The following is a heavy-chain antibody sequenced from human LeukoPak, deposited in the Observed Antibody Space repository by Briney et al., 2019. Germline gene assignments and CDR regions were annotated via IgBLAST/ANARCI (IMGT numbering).Heavy chain of an antibody. D-gene: IGHD2-8*02. J-gene: IGHJ3*02. CDR1: EFTFSSYA. CDR2: ISGSGGST. V-gene: IGHV3-23*01. CDR3: SWDHTGKEDI. Sequence: GGSLRLSCAASEFTFSSYAMSWVRQAPGKGLEWVSAISGSGGSTYYADSVKGRFTISRDNSKNTLYLQMNSLRVEDTAVYYCSWDHTGKEDIWGQGTMVTVSS.